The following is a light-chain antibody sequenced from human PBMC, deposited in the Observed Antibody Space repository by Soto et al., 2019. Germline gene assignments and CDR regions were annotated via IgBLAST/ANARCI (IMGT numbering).Light chain of an antibody. CDR2: AAS. Sequence: DIQMTQSPSSVSASVGHRVTITCRASQGISSWLAWYQQKPGKAPKLLIYAASTLQSGVPSRFSGSGSGTEFTLTISSLQPDDFATYYCQHYNSYSEAFGQGTKVDIK. CDR3: QHYNSYSEA. J-gene: IGKJ1*01. CDR1: QGISSW. V-gene: IGKV1D-16*01.